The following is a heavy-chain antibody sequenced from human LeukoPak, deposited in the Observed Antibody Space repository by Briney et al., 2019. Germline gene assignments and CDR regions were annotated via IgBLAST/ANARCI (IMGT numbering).Heavy chain of an antibody. V-gene: IGHV4-39*07. CDR1: GGSISSSSYY. D-gene: IGHD4-11*01. CDR2: IYYSGST. Sequence: PSETLSLTCTVSGGSISSSSYYWGWIRQPPGKGLEWIGSIYYSGSTYYNPSLKSRVTISVDRSKNRFSLKLSSVTGADTAVYYCARGDYSNNNWFDPWGQGTLVTVSS. J-gene: IGHJ5*02. CDR3: ARGDYSNNNWFDP.